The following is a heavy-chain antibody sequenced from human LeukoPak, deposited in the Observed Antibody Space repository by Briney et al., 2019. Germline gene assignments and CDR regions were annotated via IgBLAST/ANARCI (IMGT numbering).Heavy chain of an antibody. CDR2: ISSGSSTI. D-gene: IGHD1-26*01. J-gene: IGHJ5*02. CDR1: GFTFSSYS. CDR3: ARDLQGVTTLYNWFDP. Sequence: GGSLRLSCAASGFTFSSYSMNWVRQAPGKGLEWVSYISSGSSTIYYADSVKGRFTISRDNAKNSLYLQMNSLRAEDTAVYYCARDLQGVTTLYNWFDPWGQGTLVTVSS. V-gene: IGHV3-48*01.